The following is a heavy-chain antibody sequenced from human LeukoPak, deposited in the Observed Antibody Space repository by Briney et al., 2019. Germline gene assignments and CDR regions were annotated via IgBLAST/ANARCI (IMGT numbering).Heavy chain of an antibody. D-gene: IGHD3-22*01. CDR3: ARVELGYDSLGYYPYYFDY. CDR2: INPYRGYS. V-gene: IGHV1-18*01. J-gene: IGHJ4*02. Sequence: ASVKVSCKASGYTFSRYGITWVRQAPGQGLEWMGWINPYRGYSNYAQNLQGRVTMTTDTSTSTSYMELRSLRSDDTALYYCARVELGYDSLGYYPYYFDYWGQGTLVTVSS. CDR1: GYTFSRYG.